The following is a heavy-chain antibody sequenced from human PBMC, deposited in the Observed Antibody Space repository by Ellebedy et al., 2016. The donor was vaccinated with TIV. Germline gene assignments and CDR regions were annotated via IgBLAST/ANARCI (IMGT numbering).Heavy chain of an antibody. CDR3: ARRRDGYNSLFDY. J-gene: IGHJ4*02. D-gene: IGHD5-24*01. V-gene: IGHV5-51*01. CDR1: GYSFSTYW. CDR2: IYPGDSNT. Sequence: GESLKISCKGSGYSFSTYWIGWVRQMPGKGPEWMGIIYPGDSNTRYSPSFQGQVTISADKSISTAYLQWSSLKASDTAMYYCARRRDGYNSLFDYWGQGTLVTVSS.